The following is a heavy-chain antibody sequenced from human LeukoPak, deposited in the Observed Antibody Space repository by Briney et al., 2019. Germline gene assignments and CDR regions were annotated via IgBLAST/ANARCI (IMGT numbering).Heavy chain of an antibody. Sequence: GGSLRLSCAASGFTFSSYGMHWVRQAPGKGLEWVAFIRYDGSNKYYADSVKGRFTISRDNSKNTLYLQMNSLRAEDTAVYYCAKEASLRLGELSLYLSFDYWGQGTLATVSS. CDR3: AKEASLRLGELSLYLSFDY. CDR2: IRYDGSNK. V-gene: IGHV3-30*02. J-gene: IGHJ4*02. CDR1: GFTFSSYG. D-gene: IGHD3-16*02.